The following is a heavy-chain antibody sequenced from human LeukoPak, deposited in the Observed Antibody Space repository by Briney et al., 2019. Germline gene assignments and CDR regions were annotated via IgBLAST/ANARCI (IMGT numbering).Heavy chain of an antibody. V-gene: IGHV4-59*01. CDR2: IYYSGST. J-gene: IGHJ4*02. CDR1: GGSIRGYY. Sequence: KPSETPSLTCTVSGGSIRGYYWGWIRQPPREGLEWIGYIYYSGSTNYNPSLESRVSISVDTSKNQFSLKLSSVTAADTAVYYCARTGSTVTMLYPFDHWGQGTLVTVSS. D-gene: IGHD4-17*01. CDR3: ARTGSTVTMLYPFDH.